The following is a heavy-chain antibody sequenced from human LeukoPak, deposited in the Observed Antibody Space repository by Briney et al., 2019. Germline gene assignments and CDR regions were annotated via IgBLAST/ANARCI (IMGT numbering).Heavy chain of an antibody. CDR3: TTDLNQRLKWFGNPPDH. Sequence: GGSLRLSCEASGFSFTYAWMSWVRQAPGKGLQWVGHIRSETDGATTDYAAAVQGRFTISRDDSKKMLYLEMKSLKTEDTAVYYCTTDLNQRLKWFGNPPDHWGQGTPVTVSS. V-gene: IGHV3-15*01. CDR1: GFSFTYAW. CDR2: IRSETDGATT. D-gene: IGHD3-10*01. J-gene: IGHJ4*02.